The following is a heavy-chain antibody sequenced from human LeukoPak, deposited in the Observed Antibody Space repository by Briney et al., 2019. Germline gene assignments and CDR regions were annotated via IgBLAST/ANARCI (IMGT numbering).Heavy chain of an antibody. V-gene: IGHV1-69*04. CDR3: AREGGYSSGWYGRNGMDV. CDR2: IIPNPGIA. CDR1: GGTFSSYD. D-gene: IGHD6-19*01. J-gene: IGHJ6*02. Sequence: ASVTVSCKASGGTFSSYDISWVRPAPGQGLEWMGKIIPNPGIANNAQKFQGRVTITADKSTSTAYMELSSLRSEDTAMYYCAREGGYSSGWYGRNGMDVWGQGTTVTVSS.